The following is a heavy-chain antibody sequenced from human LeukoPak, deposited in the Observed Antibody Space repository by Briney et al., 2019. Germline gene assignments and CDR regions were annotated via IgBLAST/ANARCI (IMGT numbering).Heavy chain of an antibody. CDR3: AKDIEVSITGHYFDL. Sequence: GGPLRLSCAASGFIFSSYAMSWVRQAPGQGLEWLSAISGSGGSTHHADSVKGRFSISRDNSKTTLYLQMHSLRAEDTAVYYCAKDIEVSITGHYFDLWGRGTLVTVSS. D-gene: IGHD2/OR15-2a*01. J-gene: IGHJ2*01. CDR1: GFIFSSYA. CDR2: ISGSGGST. V-gene: IGHV3-23*01.